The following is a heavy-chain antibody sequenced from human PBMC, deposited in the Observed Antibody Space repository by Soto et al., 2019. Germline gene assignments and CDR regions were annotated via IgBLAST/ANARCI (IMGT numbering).Heavy chain of an antibody. CDR1: GFTFSSYA. V-gene: IGHV3-23*01. D-gene: IGHD3-10*01. J-gene: IGHJ4*02. CDR2: ISGSGGST. CDR3: AKDRYYGSGSYYNGYFDY. Sequence: GGSLRLSCAASGFTFSSYAMSWVRQAPGKGLEWVSAISGSGGSTYYADSVKGRFTISRDNSKNTLYLQMNSLRAEDTAVYYCAKDRYYGSGSYYNGYFDYWGQGTLVTVSS.